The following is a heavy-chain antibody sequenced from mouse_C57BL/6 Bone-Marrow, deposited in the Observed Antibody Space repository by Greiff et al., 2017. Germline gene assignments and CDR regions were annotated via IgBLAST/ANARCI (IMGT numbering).Heavy chain of an antibody. CDR3: ARGDSRAWFAY. CDR2: IFPGSGST. D-gene: IGHD1-1*01. Sequence: QVQLQQSGPELVRPGASVKISCKAPGYTFTSHWMKWVRQRPGQGLDWIGEIFPGSGSTYYNEKFKGKAKLTVDTSSSTAYMQLSSLTSEDSAVYFCARGDSRAWFAYWGQGTLVTVSA. V-gene: IGHV1-56*01. J-gene: IGHJ3*01. CDR1: GYTFTSHW.